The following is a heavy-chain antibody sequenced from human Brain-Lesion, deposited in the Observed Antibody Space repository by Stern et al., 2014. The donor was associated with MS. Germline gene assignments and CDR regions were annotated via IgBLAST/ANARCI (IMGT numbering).Heavy chain of an antibody. CDR2: INPNTGGT. V-gene: IGHV1-2*02. CDR3: ARDQRGITIFGVVTDYYYLGMDV. D-gene: IGHD3-3*01. CDR1: GYIFTGYY. Sequence: QMQLVQSGAEVKKPGASVKVSCKTSGYIFTGYYIHWVRQAPGQGLEWMGLINPNTGGTKYAQKFQGKVTMSRDTSISTAYVELSSLTSDDTAVYYCARDQRGITIFGVVTDYYYLGMDVWGQGTTVTVSS. J-gene: IGHJ6*02.